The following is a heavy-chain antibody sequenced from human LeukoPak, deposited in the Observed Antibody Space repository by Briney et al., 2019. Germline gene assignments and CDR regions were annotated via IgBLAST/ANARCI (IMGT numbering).Heavy chain of an antibody. J-gene: IGHJ4*02. CDR2: IYYSGST. CDR1: GGSISSSSYY. D-gene: IGHD6-19*01. V-gene: IGHV4-39*07. CDR3: ARDRSVSGAPYYFDY. Sequence: SETLSLTCTVSGGSISSSSYYWGWIRQPPGRGLEWIGSIYYSGSTYYNPSLKSRVTISKDTSKNQFSLKLSSVTAADTAVYYCARDRSVSGAPYYFDYWGQGTLVTVSS.